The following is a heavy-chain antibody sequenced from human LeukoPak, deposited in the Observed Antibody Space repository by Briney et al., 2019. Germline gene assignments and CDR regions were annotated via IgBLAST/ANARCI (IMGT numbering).Heavy chain of an antibody. CDR3: ARDRGASSGSYLDY. Sequence: GASVKVSCKASGGTFSSYAISWVRQAPGQGLEWMGGIIPIFGTANYAQKLQGRVTMTTDTSTSTAYMELRSLRSDDTAVYYCARDRGASSGSYLDYWGQGTLVTVSS. CDR2: IIPIFGTA. D-gene: IGHD1-26*01. J-gene: IGHJ4*02. V-gene: IGHV1-69*05. CDR1: GGTFSSYA.